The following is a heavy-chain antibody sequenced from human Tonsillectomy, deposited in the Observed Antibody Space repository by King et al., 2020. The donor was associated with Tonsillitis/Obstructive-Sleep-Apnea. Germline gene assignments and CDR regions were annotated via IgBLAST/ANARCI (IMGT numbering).Heavy chain of an antibody. CDR2: MNPNSGNT. D-gene: IGHD3-3*01. CDR3: AGGRGYDFWSAYYTFDY. CDR1: GYTFTSYD. J-gene: IGHJ4*02. V-gene: IGHV1-8*01. Sequence: QVQLVESGAEVKKPGASVKVSCKASGYTFTSYDINWVRQATGQGLEWMGWMNPNSGNTGYAQKFQGRVTMTRNTSISTAYMELNSLRSEDTAVYYCAGGRGYDFWSAYYTFDYWGQGVLVTVSS.